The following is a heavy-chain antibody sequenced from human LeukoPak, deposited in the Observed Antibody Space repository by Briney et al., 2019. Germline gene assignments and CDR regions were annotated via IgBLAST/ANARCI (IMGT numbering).Heavy chain of an antibody. Sequence: GASVKVSCKASGYTFTGYYMHWVRQAPGQGLEWMGWINPNSGGTSYAQKLQGRVTMTRDTSSSTAYLELSRLRSDDTAVYYCAREGTDTAMAMFDPWGQGTLVTVSS. J-gene: IGHJ5*02. CDR3: AREGTDTAMAMFDP. CDR1: GYTFTGYY. V-gene: IGHV1-2*02. CDR2: INPNSGGT. D-gene: IGHD5-18*01.